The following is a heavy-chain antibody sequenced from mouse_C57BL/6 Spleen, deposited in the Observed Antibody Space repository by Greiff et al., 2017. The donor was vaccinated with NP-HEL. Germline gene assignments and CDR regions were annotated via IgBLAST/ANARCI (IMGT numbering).Heavy chain of an antibody. V-gene: IGHV5-6*01. D-gene: IGHD2-5*01. CDR1: GFTFSSYG. CDR2: ISSGGSYT. Sequence: DVHLVESGGDLVKPGGSLKLSCAASGFTFSSYGMSWVRQTPDKRLEWVATISSGGSYTYYPDSVKGRFTISRDNAKNTLYLQMSSLKSEDTAMYYCASGVTTRDFDYWGQGTTLTVSS. J-gene: IGHJ2*01. CDR3: ASGVTTRDFDY.